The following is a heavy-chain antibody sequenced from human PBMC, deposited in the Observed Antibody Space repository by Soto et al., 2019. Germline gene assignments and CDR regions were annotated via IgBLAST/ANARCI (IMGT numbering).Heavy chain of an antibody. CDR3: AKDIRDDYYGSGSYYYYYGMDV. CDR2: ISWDGGST. J-gene: IGHJ6*02. D-gene: IGHD3-10*01. Sequence: GGSLRLSCAASGFTFDDYTMHWVRQAPGKDLEWVSLISWDGGSTYYADSVKGRFTISRDNSKNSLYLQLNSLRTEDTAWYYCAKDIRDDYYGSGSYYYYYGMDVWGQGTTVTVSS. CDR1: GFTFDDYT. V-gene: IGHV3-43*01.